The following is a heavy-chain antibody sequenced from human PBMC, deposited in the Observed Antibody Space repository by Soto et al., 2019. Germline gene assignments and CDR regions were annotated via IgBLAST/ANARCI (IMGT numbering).Heavy chain of an antibody. D-gene: IGHD2-2*01. CDR1: GFTFSSYA. CDR2: IGESGTPT. CDR3: ARYIPVVRDYGMDV. J-gene: IGHJ6*02. Sequence: EVQLLESGGGLVQPGGSLRLSCAASGFTFSSYAMKWVRQAPGKGLEWVSLIGESGTPTYYADSVKGRFTISRDNSGNTLFLEMYSLRAEDTAVYYCARYIPVVRDYGMDVWGQGTTVTVSS. V-gene: IGHV3-23*01.